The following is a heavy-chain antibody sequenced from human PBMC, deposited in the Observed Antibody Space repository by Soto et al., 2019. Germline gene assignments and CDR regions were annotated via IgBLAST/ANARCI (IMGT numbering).Heavy chain of an antibody. J-gene: IGHJ3*02. CDR3: AGHSSSWYHDGFDI. CDR2: IYYSGST. V-gene: IGHV4-59*08. D-gene: IGHD6-13*01. CDR1: GGSISSYY. Sequence: PSETLSLTCTVSGGSISSYYWSWIRQPPGKGLEWIGYIYYSGSTNYNPSLKSRVTISVDTSKNQFSLKLSSVTAADTAVYYCAGHSSSWYHDGFDIWGQGTMVSVSS.